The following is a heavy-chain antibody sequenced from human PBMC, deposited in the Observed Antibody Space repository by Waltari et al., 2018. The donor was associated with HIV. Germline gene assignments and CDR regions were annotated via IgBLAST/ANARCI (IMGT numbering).Heavy chain of an antibody. Sequence: EVQLLESGGGLVKTGGSLSLSCAGSVFTFSNDCRSWVRQAPGKGLEWVGRIKSKTDGGTTDYAAPVKGRFTISRDDSKNTLYLQMNSLKTEDTAVYYCTTLVLLGVGMDVWGQGTTVTVSS. CDR1: VFTFSNDC. CDR2: IKSKTDGGTT. D-gene: IGHD3-10*01. J-gene: IGHJ6*02. V-gene: IGHV3-15*01. CDR3: TTLVLLGVGMDV.